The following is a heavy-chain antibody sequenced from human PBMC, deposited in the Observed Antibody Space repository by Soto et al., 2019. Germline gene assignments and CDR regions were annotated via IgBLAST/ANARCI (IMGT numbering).Heavy chain of an antibody. J-gene: IGHJ6*03. V-gene: IGHV3-9*01. D-gene: IGHD2-15*01. CDR2: ISWNSGSI. Sequence: PGGSLRLSCAASGFTFDDYAMHWVRQAPGKGLEWVSGISWNSGSIGYADSVKGRFTISRDNAKNSLYLQMNSLRAEDTALYYCAKDIGVATSSNMEVWGKGTTVTVSS. CDR1: GFTFDDYA. CDR3: AKDIGVATSSNMEV.